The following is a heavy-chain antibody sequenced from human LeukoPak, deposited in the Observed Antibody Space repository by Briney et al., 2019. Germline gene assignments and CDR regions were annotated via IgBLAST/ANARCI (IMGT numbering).Heavy chain of an antibody. CDR3: STWSETAMVTGCGY. CDR1: GSTVTNYN. CDR2: VDPEDGET. J-gene: IGHJ4*02. D-gene: IGHD5-18*01. Sequence: ASVTVSYKGSGSTVTNYNMHWVRQAPRKGLEWMGLVDPEDGETIYAKNFQGRVTITADTSTDTDYMLLISLTSVATAVYYFSTWSETAMVTGCGYWGQGTLVTVSS. V-gene: IGHV1-69-2*01.